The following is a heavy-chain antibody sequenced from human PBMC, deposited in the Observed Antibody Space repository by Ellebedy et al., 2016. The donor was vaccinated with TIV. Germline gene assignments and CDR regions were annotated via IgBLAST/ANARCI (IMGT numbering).Heavy chain of an antibody. V-gene: IGHV1-46*01. CDR2: INPTGGST. J-gene: IGHJ3*02. CDR3: TRDGPRVRKGAFDI. CDR1: GFTFTNYY. D-gene: IGHD1-14*01. Sequence: ASVKVSCKADGFTFTNYYMHWVRQAPGQGLEWMGVINPTGGSTTYAQKFQGRVTMTSDTSTGTLYMELSSLRSEDTAVYYCTRDGPRVRKGAFDIWGQGTMVTVSS.